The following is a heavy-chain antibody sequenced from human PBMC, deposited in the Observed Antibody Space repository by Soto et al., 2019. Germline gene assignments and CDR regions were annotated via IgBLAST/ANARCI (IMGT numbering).Heavy chain of an antibody. V-gene: IGHV4-59*01. CDR1: GGSISSYY. CDR2: IYYSGST. Sequence: SETLSLTCTVSGGSISSYYWSWIRQPPGKGLEWIGYIYYSGSTNYNPSLKSRVTISVDTSKNQFSLKLSSVTAADTAVYYCARGEMATIPLDYWGQGTLVTVS. J-gene: IGHJ4*02. D-gene: IGHD5-12*01. CDR3: ARGEMATIPLDY.